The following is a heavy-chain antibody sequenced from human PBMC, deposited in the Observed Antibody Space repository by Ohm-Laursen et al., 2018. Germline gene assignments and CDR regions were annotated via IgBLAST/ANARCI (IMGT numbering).Heavy chain of an antibody. V-gene: IGHV4-59*07. D-gene: IGHD3-22*01. CDR2: IYYSGST. CDR1: GGSISSYY. J-gene: IGHJ4*02. Sequence: SDTLSLTCTVSGGSISSYYWSWIRQPPGKGLEWIGYIYYSGSTNYNPSLKSRVTISVDTSKNQFSLKLSSVTAADTAVYYCASNSSGYYGLDYWGQGTLVTVSS. CDR3: ASNSSGYYGLDY.